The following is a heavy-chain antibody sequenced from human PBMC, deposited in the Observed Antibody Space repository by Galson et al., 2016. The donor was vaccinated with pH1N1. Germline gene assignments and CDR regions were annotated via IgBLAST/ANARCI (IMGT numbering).Heavy chain of an antibody. CDR2: INHGGST. Sequence: SETLSLTCAVYGGSFRGYYWSWIRQSPEKGLEWIGEINHGGSTNYNPSPEGRVALSLDTSKNQFSLRLMAVTAADTAVYFCARHSTSGFPTIEVAARRRPFDVWGQGTLVTVSS. V-gene: IGHV4-34*01. J-gene: IGHJ3*01. D-gene: IGHD6-19*01. CDR1: GGSFRGYY. CDR3: ARHSTSGFPTIEVAARRRPFDV.